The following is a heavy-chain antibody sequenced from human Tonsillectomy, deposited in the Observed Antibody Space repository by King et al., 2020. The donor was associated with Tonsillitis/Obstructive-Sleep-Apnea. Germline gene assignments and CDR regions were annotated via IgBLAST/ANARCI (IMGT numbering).Heavy chain of an antibody. Sequence: TLKESGPTLVKPTQTLTLTCTFSGFSLSSSGVGVGWIRQPPGKALEWLALVYWDDDKRYSPSLRSRLTITKDASKNQVVLTMTNMYPVDTATYYCSHSNYIYPSSSSLALLYFDSWGQGTLVTVSS. J-gene: IGHJ4*02. CDR2: VYWDDDK. V-gene: IGHV2-5*02. D-gene: IGHD6-6*01. CDR3: SHSNYIYPSSSSLALLYFDS. CDR1: GFSLSSSGVG.